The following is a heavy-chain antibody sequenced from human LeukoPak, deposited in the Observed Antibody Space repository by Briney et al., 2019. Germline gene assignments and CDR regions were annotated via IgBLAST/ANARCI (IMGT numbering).Heavy chain of an antibody. CDR2: IYYSGST. Sequence: PSETLSLTCTVSGGSISSSSYYWGWIRQPPGKGLEWIGSIYYSGSTYYNPSLKSRVTISVDTSKNQFSLKLSSVTAADTAVYYCARHAPGAAAGTVDYWGQGTLVTVSS. D-gene: IGHD6-13*01. V-gene: IGHV4-39*01. CDR1: GGSISSSSYY. CDR3: ARHAPGAAAGTVDY. J-gene: IGHJ4*02.